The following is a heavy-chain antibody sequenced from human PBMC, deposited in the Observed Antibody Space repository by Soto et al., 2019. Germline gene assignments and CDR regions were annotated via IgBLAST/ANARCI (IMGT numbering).Heavy chain of an antibody. CDR3: ARAVLGNLDMYNWFGP. D-gene: IGHD6-19*01. Sequence: QVQLVQSGPEVKKPGASVKVSCKSSGYTFTSYGIYWVRQAPGQGLEWMGWISSYNGKTNYAQKFQGRVTMTTDTSENADYQALRGLRSDDTAVYCCARAVLGNLDMYNWFGPWGQGTLVTVSS. V-gene: IGHV1-18*01. J-gene: IGHJ5*02. CDR2: ISSYNGKT. CDR1: GYTFTSYG.